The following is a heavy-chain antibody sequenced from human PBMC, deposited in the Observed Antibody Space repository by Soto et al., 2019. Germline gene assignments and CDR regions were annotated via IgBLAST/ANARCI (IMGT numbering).Heavy chain of an antibody. CDR3: ARVPWP. V-gene: IGHV4-59*12. CDR2: IYHSGST. Sequence: PSETLFLTCTVSGGSTSSNYWSSIWQPPGKGLAWIRYIYHSGSTYYNPSLKSRVTISVDRSKNQFSLKLSSVTASETSVYYCARVPWPWGKGTLVTVSS. CDR1: GGSTSSNY. J-gene: IGHJ5*02.